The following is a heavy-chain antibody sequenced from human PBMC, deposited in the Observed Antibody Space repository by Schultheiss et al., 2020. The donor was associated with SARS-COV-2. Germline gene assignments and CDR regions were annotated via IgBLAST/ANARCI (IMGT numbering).Heavy chain of an antibody. Sequence: SQTLSLTCTVSGGSISSYYWGWIRQPPGKGLEWIGSIYYSGSTYYNPSLKSRVTISVDTSKNQFSLKLSSVTAADTAVYYCARQCQGYSYGVFDYWGQGTLVTVSS. V-gene: IGHV4-39*01. CDR3: ARQCQGYSYGVFDY. CDR1: GGSISSYY. J-gene: IGHJ4*02. D-gene: IGHD5-18*01. CDR2: IYYSGST.